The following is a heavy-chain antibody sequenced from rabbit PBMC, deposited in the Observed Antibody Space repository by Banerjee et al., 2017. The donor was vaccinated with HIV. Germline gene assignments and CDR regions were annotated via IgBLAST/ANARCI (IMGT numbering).Heavy chain of an antibody. V-gene: IGHV1S43*01. J-gene: IGHJ4*01. D-gene: IGHD4-1*01. CDR3: ARDLAGVIGWNFNF. Sequence: GRFTISRSTSLNTVDLKMTSLTAADTASYFCARDLAGVIGWNFNFWGPGTLVTVS.